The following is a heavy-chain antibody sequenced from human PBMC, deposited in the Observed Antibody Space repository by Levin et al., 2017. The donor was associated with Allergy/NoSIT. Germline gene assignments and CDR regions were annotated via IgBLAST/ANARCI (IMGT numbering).Heavy chain of an antibody. CDR2: IYYSGNT. CDR1: GDSISSFY. Sequence: SETLSLTCTVSGDSISSFYWSWIRQPPGKGLEWIGYIYYSGNTNYNPSLKSRVTISVDTSKNKFSLKVSSVTAADTAVYYCVRIDGYCSGGSCYGMDVWGQGTTVTVSS. J-gene: IGHJ6*02. CDR3: VRIDGYCSGGSCYGMDV. V-gene: IGHV4-59*08. D-gene: IGHD2-15*01.